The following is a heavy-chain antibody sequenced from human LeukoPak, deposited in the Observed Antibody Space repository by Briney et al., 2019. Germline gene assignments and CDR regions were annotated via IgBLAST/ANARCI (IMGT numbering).Heavy chain of an antibody. CDR3: ARAGGYYDILTGYYTIDY. J-gene: IGHJ4*02. D-gene: IGHD3-9*01. V-gene: IGHV1-18*01. CDR2: ISAYNGNT. CDR1: GYTFTSYG. Sequence: GASVKVSCKASGYTFTSYGISWVRQAPGQGLEWMGWISAYNGNTNYAQKLQGRVTMATDTSTSTAYMELRSLRSDDTAVYYCARAGGYYDILTGYYTIDYWGQGTLVTVSS.